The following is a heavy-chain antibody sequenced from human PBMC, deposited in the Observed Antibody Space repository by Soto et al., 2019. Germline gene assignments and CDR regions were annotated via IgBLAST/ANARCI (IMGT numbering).Heavy chain of an antibody. CDR2: IWYDGSNK. Sequence: QSGGSLRLSCAASGFTFSSYGMHWVRQAPGKGLEWVAVIWYDGSNKYYADSVKGRFTISRDNSKNTLYLQMNSLRAEDTAVYYCARDSQYSNYGVGGMDVWGQGTTVTVSS. CDR1: GFTFSSYG. D-gene: IGHD4-4*01. V-gene: IGHV3-33*01. CDR3: ARDSQYSNYGVGGMDV. J-gene: IGHJ6*02.